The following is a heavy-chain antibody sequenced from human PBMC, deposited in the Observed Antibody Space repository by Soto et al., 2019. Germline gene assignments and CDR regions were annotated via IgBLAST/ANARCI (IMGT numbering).Heavy chain of an antibody. V-gene: IGHV3-21*01. J-gene: IGHJ3*02. CDR2: ISSSSSYI. D-gene: IGHD2-2*01. Sequence: GGSLRLSCAASGFTFSSYSMNWVRQAPGKGLEWVSSISSSSSYIYYADSVKGRFTISRDNAKNSLYLQMYSLRAEDTAVYYCASYACSSTSCPDAFDIWGQGTMVTVSS. CDR3: ASYACSSTSCPDAFDI. CDR1: GFTFSSYS.